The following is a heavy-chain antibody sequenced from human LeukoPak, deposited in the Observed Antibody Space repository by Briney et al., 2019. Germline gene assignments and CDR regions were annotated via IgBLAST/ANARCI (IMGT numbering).Heavy chain of an antibody. J-gene: IGHJ4*02. CDR3: ARDTGGYCSSTSCRDFDY. Sequence: GASVKVSCKASGYTFTSYGISWVRQAPGQGLEWMGWISAYNGNTNYAQKLQGRVTMTTDTSTSTAYMELRSLRSDDTAVYYCARDTGGYCSSTSCRDFDYWGQGTLGTVSS. D-gene: IGHD2-2*03. CDR1: GYTFTSYG. V-gene: IGHV1-18*01. CDR2: ISAYNGNT.